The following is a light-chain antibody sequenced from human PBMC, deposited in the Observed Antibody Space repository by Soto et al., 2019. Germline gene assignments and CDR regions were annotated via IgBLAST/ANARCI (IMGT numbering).Light chain of an antibody. J-gene: IGKJ2*01. V-gene: IGKV3-11*01. CDR2: DAS. Sequence: EIVLTQSPATLSLSPGDRATLSCRASQSVSSYLAWYHQKPGQAPRLLIYDASNRATGIPARFSGSGSGTDFTLTISSLEPEDFAVYYCQQRSNWLYTFGQGTKLEIK. CDR3: QQRSNWLYT. CDR1: QSVSSY.